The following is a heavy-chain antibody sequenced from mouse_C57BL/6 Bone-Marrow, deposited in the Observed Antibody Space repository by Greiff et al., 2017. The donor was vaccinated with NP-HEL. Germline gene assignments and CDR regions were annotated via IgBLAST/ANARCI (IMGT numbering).Heavy chain of an antibody. V-gene: IGHV1-64*01. Sequence: VQLQQPGAELVKPGASVTLSCKASGYTFTSYWMHWVKQRPGQGLEWIGMIHPNSGSTNYNEKFKSKATLTVDKSSSTAYMKLSSLTSEDSAVYYCARDSNYVDYFDYWGQGTTLTVSS. CDR3: ARDSNYVDYFDY. CDR1: GYTFTSYW. CDR2: IHPNSGST. D-gene: IGHD2-5*01. J-gene: IGHJ2*01.